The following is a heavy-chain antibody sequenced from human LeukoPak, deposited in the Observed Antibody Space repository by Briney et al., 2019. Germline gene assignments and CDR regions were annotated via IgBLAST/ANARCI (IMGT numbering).Heavy chain of an antibody. J-gene: IGHJ6*03. Sequence: SETLSLTCTVSGDSINRTNYYWGWIRQPPGKGLEWIGSVFYTGSTHYNPSLKSRVTISIDTSKNQFSLTLSSVTAADTAVYYSANILYFFYSMDVWGKGTTVTVSS. CDR2: VFYTGST. CDR1: GDSINRTNYY. V-gene: IGHV4-39*01. CDR3: ANILYFFYSMDV.